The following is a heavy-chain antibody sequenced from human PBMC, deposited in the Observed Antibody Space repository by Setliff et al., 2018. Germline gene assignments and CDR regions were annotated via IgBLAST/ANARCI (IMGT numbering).Heavy chain of an antibody. J-gene: IGHJ4*02. V-gene: IGHV4-39*01. CDR3: ARASVVHAVTIGY. CDR1: GASISSTYY. Sequence: ETLSLTCPVSGASISSTYYWGWVRQSPEKGLEWIGSIYYRGINFSNPSLRSRVTMSVDTSKNQFSLNLTSVTAADTAIYYCARASVVHAVTIGYWGQGTLVTVSS. CDR2: IYYRGIN. D-gene: IGHD4-4*01.